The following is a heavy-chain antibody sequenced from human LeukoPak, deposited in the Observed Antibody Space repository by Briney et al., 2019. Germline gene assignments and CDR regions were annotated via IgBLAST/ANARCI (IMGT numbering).Heavy chain of an antibody. D-gene: IGHD2-21*01. CDR2: IYTSGRT. CDR1: GGSVRSYF. V-gene: IGHV4-4*07. Sequence: PSETLSLTCTVSGGSVRSYFWTWIWQPAGRGLEWIGLIYTSGRTNYNLSLKSQVTISADDSKNQFSLKLNSVTAADTAVYYCARVGGASSTLTTFDVWGQGTVVTVSS. J-gene: IGHJ3*01. CDR3: ARVGGASSTLTTFDV.